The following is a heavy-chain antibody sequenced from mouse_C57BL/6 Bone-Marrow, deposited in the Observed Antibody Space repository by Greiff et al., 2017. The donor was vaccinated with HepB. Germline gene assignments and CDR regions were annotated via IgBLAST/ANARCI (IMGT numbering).Heavy chain of an antibody. D-gene: IGHD1-1*01. V-gene: IGHV1-47*01. CDR1: GYTFTTYP. CDR3: ARRAYYYGSSYDYAMDY. Sequence: VQRVESGAELVKPGASVKMSCKASGYTFTTYPIEWMKQNHGKSLEWIGNFHPYNDDTKYNEKFKGKATLTVEKSSSTVYLELSRLTSDDSAVYYCARRAYYYGSSYDYAMDYWGQGTSVTVSS. J-gene: IGHJ4*01. CDR2: FHPYNDDT.